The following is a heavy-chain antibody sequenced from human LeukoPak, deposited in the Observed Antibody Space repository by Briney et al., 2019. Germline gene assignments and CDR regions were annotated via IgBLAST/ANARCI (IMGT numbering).Heavy chain of an antibody. CDR2: INPNSGGT. CDR1: GYTFTGYY. Sequence: GASVKVSCKASGYTFTGYYMHWVRQAPGQGLEWMGWINPNSGGTNYAQKFLGSVTMTGDTSINTAFMELSRLRSDDTAIYYCARGRGTTMVRGVITNYFDLWGRGPLVTVSS. J-gene: IGHJ2*01. D-gene: IGHD3-10*01. V-gene: IGHV1-2*02. CDR3: ARGRGTTMVRGVITNYFDL.